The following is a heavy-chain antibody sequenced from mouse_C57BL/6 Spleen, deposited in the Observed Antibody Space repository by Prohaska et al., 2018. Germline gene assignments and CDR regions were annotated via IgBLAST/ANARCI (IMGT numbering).Heavy chain of an antibody. CDR2: IRLKSDNYAT. Sequence: EVKLEESGGGLVQTGGSMKLSCVASGFTFSNYWMNWVSQSPEKGLEWVAQIRLKSDNYATHYAESVKGRFTISRDDSKSSVYLQMNNLRAEDTGIYYCTEELLRSGDYWGQGTTLTVSS. J-gene: IGHJ2*01. V-gene: IGHV6-3*01. D-gene: IGHD1-1*01. CDR3: TEELLRSGDY. CDR1: GFTFSNYW.